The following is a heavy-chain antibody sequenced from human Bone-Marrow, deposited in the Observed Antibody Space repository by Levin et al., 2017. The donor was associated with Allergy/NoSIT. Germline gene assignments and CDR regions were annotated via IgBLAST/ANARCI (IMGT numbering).Heavy chain of an antibody. CDR1: GFTFSSYG. Sequence: GGSLRLSCAASGFTFSSYGMSWVRQAPGKGLDWVSGFSGNSGRAIYADSVKGRFTISRDNSKNTLYLEMNNLRVEDTAVYYCAKDQDSRWCPYFDYWGQGALVTVSS. J-gene: IGHJ4*02. CDR2: FSGNSGRA. CDR3: AKDQDSRWCPYFDY. V-gene: IGHV3-23*01. D-gene: IGHD2-8*02.